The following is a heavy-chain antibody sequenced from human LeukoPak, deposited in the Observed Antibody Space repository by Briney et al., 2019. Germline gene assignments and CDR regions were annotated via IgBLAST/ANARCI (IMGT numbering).Heavy chain of an antibody. CDR2: IFGSGAGI. CDR1: GFAFSTYA. V-gene: IGHV3-23*01. CDR3: AKDRIPDGFYSLDH. D-gene: IGHD3-3*01. J-gene: IGHJ4*02. Sequence: GGSLRLSCTASGFAFSTYAMNWVRQAPGKGLEWVSVIFGSGAGINYEDSVKGRFTISRDNSKNTLYLQMDTLRAEDTAIYYCAKDRIPDGFYSLDHWGQGALVTVSS.